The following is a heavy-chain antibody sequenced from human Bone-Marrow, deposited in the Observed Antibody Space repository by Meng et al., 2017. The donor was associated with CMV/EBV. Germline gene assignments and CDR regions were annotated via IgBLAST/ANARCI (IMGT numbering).Heavy chain of an antibody. V-gene: IGHV3-21*01. CDR1: GFTFSSYS. Sequence: GESLKIXCAASGFTFSSYSMNWVRQAPGKGLEWVSSISSSSSYIYYADSVKGRFTISRDNAKNSLYLQMNSLRAEDTAVYYCARDLVVGLGSSQDKSYYYYGMDVWGQGTTVTVSS. CDR3: ARDLVVGLGSSQDKSYYYYGMDV. D-gene: IGHD6-13*01. J-gene: IGHJ6*02. CDR2: ISSSSSYI.